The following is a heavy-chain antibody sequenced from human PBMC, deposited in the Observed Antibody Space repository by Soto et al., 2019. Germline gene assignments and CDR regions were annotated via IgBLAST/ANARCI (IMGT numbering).Heavy chain of an antibody. CDR2: VHHGGNT. CDR3: ARTVSVVVSNVPDYFDH. D-gene: IGHD3-22*01. J-gene: IGHJ4*02. Sequence: SETLSLTCAVSGVSISSSKWWSWVRQPPGKGLEWIGDVHHGGNTNYSPSLESRVSISIDKSKNFFSLKMWSVTAADTAVYYCARTVSVVVSNVPDYFDHWGQGIPVTVSS. V-gene: IGHV4-4*02. CDR1: GVSISSSKW.